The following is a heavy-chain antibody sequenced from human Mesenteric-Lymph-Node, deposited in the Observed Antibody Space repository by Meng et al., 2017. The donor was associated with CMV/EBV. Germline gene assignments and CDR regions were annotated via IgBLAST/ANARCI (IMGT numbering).Heavy chain of an antibody. Sequence: GESLKISCAASGFTFSSYSMNWVRQAPGKGLEWVSSISSSSSYIYYADSVKGRFTISRDNAKNSLYLQMNSLRPEDTAVYYCARSQYQLPNAFDIWGQGTMVTVSS. CDR3: ARSQYQLPNAFDI. V-gene: IGHV3-21*04. D-gene: IGHD2-2*01. J-gene: IGHJ3*02. CDR2: ISSSSSYI. CDR1: GFTFSSYS.